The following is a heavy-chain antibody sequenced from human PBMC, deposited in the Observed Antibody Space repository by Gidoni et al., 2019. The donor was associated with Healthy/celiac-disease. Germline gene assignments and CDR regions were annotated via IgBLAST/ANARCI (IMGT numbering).Heavy chain of an antibody. Sequence: EVQLLESGGGLVQPGGSLRLSCAASGFTFSRYAMSWVRQAPGKGLEWVSAIGGSGGSTYYADSVKGRFTISRDNSKNTLYLQMNSLRAEDTAVYYCAKSVGATRGGGIFDYWGQGTLVTVSS. CDR1: GFTFSRYA. J-gene: IGHJ4*02. CDR2: IGGSGGST. V-gene: IGHV3-23*01. D-gene: IGHD1-26*01. CDR3: AKSVGATRGGGIFDY.